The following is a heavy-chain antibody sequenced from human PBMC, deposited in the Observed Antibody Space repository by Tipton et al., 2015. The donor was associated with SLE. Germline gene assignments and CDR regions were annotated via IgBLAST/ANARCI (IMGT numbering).Heavy chain of an antibody. J-gene: IGHJ3*02. D-gene: IGHD6-19*01. CDR3: ARDFTVAGTGAFDI. V-gene: IGHV4-59*01. Sequence: TLSLTCTVSGGSISSYYWCWIRQPPGKGLEWIGYIYYSGSTNYNPSLKSRVTISVDTSKNQFSLKLSSVTAADTAVYYCARDFTVAGTGAFDIWGQGTMVTVSS. CDR2: IYYSGST. CDR1: GGSISSYY.